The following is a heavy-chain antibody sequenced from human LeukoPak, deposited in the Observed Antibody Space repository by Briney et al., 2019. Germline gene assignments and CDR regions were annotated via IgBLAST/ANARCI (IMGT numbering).Heavy chain of an antibody. CDR3: ARESSWAPDY. CDR2: INGDGSRT. V-gene: IGHV3-74*01. CDR1: GFTFSSYA. J-gene: IGHJ4*02. D-gene: IGHD1-26*01. Sequence: GGSLRLSCAASGFTFSSYAMHWVRQAPGKGLVWVSNINGDGSRTTYADAVKGRFTISRDNGKNTLFLQMNSLRAEDTAVYYCARESSWAPDYWGQGTLVTVSS.